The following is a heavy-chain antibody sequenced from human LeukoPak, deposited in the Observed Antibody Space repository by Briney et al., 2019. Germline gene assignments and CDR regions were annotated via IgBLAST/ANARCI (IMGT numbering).Heavy chain of an antibody. J-gene: IGHJ4*02. CDR1: GGTFSSYA. Sequence: SVKVSCKASGGTFSSYAISWVRQAPGQGLEWMGRITPIIGIANYAQKFQGRVTITADKSTSTAYMELSSLRSEDTAVYYCARVSASYYDSSGYPTDHFDYWGQGTLVTVSS. V-gene: IGHV1-69*04. CDR3: ARVSASYYDSSGYPTDHFDY. CDR2: ITPIIGIA. D-gene: IGHD3-22*01.